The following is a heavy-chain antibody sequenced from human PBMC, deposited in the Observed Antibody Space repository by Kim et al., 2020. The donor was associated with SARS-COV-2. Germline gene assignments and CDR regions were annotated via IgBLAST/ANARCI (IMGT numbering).Heavy chain of an antibody. CDR1: GFTFSSYA. J-gene: IGHJ4*02. CDR2: ISGSGGST. V-gene: IGHV3-23*01. CDR3: AKDPHGSGSYYNGIFDY. D-gene: IGHD3-10*01. Sequence: GGSLRLSCAASGFTFSSYAMSWVRQAPGKGLEWVSAISGSGGSTYYADSVKGRFTISRDNSKNTLYLQMNSLRAEDTAVYYFAKDPHGSGSYYNGIFDYWGQGTLVTVSS.